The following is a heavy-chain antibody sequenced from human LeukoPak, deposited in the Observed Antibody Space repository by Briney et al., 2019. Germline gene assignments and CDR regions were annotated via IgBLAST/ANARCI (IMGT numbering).Heavy chain of an antibody. CDR1: GGSISSYY. J-gene: IGHJ4*02. CDR2: IYYSGST. Sequence: SETLSLTCTVSGGSISSYYWSWIRQPPGKGLEWIGYIYYSGSTNYNPSLKSRVTISVDTSKNQFPLKLSSVTAADTAVYYCAATGYSYNYWGQGTLVTVSS. CDR3: AATGYSYNY. V-gene: IGHV4-59*08. D-gene: IGHD4-11*01.